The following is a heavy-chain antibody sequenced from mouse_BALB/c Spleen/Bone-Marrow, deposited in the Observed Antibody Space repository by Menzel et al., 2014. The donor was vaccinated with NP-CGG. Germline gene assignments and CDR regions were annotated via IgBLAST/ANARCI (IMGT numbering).Heavy chain of an antibody. CDR2: ISYSGHT. CDR1: GYSITSDYA. J-gene: IGHJ4*01. V-gene: IGHV3-2*02. D-gene: IGHD2-12*01. CDR3: ARGGYDDAMDY. Sequence: EVKLQESGPGLVKPSQSLSLPCTVTGYSITSDYAWNWIRQFPGHKLEWMGYISYSGHTTYNPSLKSRISISRDTSKNQFFLQLNSVTTEDTATYYCARGGYDDAMDYWGQGTSVTVSS.